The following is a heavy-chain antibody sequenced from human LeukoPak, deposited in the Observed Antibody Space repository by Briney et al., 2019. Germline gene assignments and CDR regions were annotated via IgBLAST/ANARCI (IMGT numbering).Heavy chain of an antibody. CDR2: IYYSGSA. Sequence: SETLSLTCTVSGGSINSYYWAWIRQPPGKGLEWIGYIYYSGSANYNPSLKSRVSISVDTSKNQFSLKLNSVTAADTAVYYCARGRTRQQWLASFDYWGQGTLVTVSS. D-gene: IGHD6-19*01. CDR3: ARGRTRQQWLASFDY. V-gene: IGHV4-59*01. CDR1: GGSINSYY. J-gene: IGHJ4*02.